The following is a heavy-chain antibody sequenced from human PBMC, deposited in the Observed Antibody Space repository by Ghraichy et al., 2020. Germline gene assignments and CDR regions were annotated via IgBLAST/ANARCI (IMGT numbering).Heavy chain of an antibody. CDR3: ARDLGSGWYFDY. V-gene: IGHV3-7*01. CDR2: IKKDGSEK. Sequence: ETLSLTCAAAGFTFSSYWMSWVRQAPGKGLEWVANIKKDGSEKYYVDSVKGRFTISRDNAKNSLYLQMNSLRAEDTAVYYCARDLGSGWYFDYWGQGTLVTVSS. D-gene: IGHD6-19*01. CDR1: GFTFSSYW. J-gene: IGHJ4*02.